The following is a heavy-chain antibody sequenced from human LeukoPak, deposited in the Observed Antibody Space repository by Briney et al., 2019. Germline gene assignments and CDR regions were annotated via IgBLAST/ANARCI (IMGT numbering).Heavy chain of an antibody. Sequence: GGSLRLSCAASGFTVSSNYMSWVRQAPGKGLEWVSVIYSGGSTYSADSVKGRFTISRDNSKNTLYLQMNSLRAEDTAVYYCARSYGDYVNYYYYYYMDVWGKGTTVTVSS. CDR1: GFTVSSNY. CDR3: ARSYGDYVNYYYYYYMDV. J-gene: IGHJ6*03. V-gene: IGHV3-53*01. D-gene: IGHD4-17*01. CDR2: IYSGGST.